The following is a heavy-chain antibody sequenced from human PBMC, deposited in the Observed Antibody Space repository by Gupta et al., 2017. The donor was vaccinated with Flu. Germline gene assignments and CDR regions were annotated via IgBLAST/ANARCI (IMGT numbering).Heavy chain of an antibody. CDR1: GYTFTSYD. CDR3: AREWTLYCSGGSCYSVFGYYGMDV. Sequence: QVQLVQSGAEVKKPGASVKVSCKASGYTFTSYDINWVRQATGQGLEWMGWMNPNSGNTGYAQKFQGRVTMTRNTSISTAYMELSSLRSEDTAVYYCAREWTLYCSGGSCYSVFGYYGMDVWGQGTTVTVSS. CDR2: MNPNSGNT. V-gene: IGHV1-8*01. D-gene: IGHD2-15*01. J-gene: IGHJ6*02.